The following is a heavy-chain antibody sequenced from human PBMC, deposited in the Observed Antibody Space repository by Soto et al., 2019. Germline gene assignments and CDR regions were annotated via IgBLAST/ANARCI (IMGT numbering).Heavy chain of an antibody. V-gene: IGHV3-23*01. CDR3: AKNEYYGSGSYYFDS. Sequence: PGGSLRLSCAASGFTFSSYAMSWVRQAPGKGLEWVSSISGGGVYHADSVKGRFTISRDNSKNTLYLQMNSLRAEDTAVYYCAKNEYYGSGSYYFDSWGQGTLVTVSS. D-gene: IGHD3-10*01. CDR1: GFTFSSYA. J-gene: IGHJ4*01. CDR2: ISGGGV.